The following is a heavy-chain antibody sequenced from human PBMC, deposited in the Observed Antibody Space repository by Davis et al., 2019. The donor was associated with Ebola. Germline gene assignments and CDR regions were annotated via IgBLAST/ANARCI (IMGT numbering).Heavy chain of an antibody. Sequence: MPSETLSLTCTVSGGSISSSSYYWGWIRQPPGKGLEWIGSIYYSGSTYYNPSLKSRGTILVDTSRNKFSLNLNSVTAADTAVYYCARHRPPGVAGRNTNWFDPWGQGTLLTVSA. CDR1: GGSISSSSYY. D-gene: IGHD6-19*01. CDR3: ARHRPPGVAGRNTNWFDP. V-gene: IGHV4-39*01. J-gene: IGHJ5*02. CDR2: IYYSGST.